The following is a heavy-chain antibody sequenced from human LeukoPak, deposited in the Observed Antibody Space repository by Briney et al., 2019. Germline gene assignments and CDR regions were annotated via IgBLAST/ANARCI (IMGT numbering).Heavy chain of an antibody. J-gene: IGHJ6*04. V-gene: IGHV3-21*01. CDR3: ASFLSYQLSPRTSYYYYYGMDV. D-gene: IGHD2-2*01. CDR1: GFTFSSYS. Sequence: KAGGSLRLSCAASGFTFSSYSMNWVRQAPGKGLEWVSSISSSSSYIYYVDSVKGRFTISRDNAKNSLYLQMNSLRAEDTAVYYCASFLSYQLSPRTSYYYYYGMDVWGKGTTVTVSS. CDR2: ISSSSSYI.